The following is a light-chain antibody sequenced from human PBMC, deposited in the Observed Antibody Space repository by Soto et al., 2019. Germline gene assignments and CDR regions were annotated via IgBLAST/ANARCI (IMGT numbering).Light chain of an antibody. CDR1: ALPKQY. CDR2: KDS. J-gene: IGLJ1*01. V-gene: IGLV3-25*03. Sequence: SYELTQPPSVSVSPGQTARITCSGDALPKQYAYWYQQKPGQAPVLVIYKDSERPSGIPERFSGSSSGTTVTLTISGVQAEDEADYYCQSADSSGIYVFGTGTKLTVL. CDR3: QSADSSGIYV.